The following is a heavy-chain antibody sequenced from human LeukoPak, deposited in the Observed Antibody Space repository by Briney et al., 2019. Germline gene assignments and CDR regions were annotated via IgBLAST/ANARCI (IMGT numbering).Heavy chain of an antibody. J-gene: IGHJ3*02. CDR3: ARWYYYDSSGLDI. Sequence: SGGSLRLSCAASGFTFDDYGMSWVRQAPGKGLEWVSGINWNGGSTGYADSAKGRFTISRDNAKNSLYLQMNSLRAEDTALYYCARWYYYDSSGLDIWGQGTMVTVSS. CDR2: INWNGGST. D-gene: IGHD3-22*01. CDR1: GFTFDDYG. V-gene: IGHV3-20*04.